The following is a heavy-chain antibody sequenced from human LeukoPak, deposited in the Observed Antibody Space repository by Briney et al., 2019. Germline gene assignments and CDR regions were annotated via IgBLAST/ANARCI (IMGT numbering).Heavy chain of an antibody. D-gene: IGHD6-13*01. Sequence: GGSLRLSCTASGFTFGDYAMSWFRQAPGKGLEWVGFIRSKAYGCTTEYAASVKGRFTISRDDSKSIAYLQMNSLKTEDTAVYYCTRDRGYSSSWYSRDYYYYYMDVWGKGTTVTVSS. CDR3: TRDRGYSSSWYSRDYYYYYMDV. V-gene: IGHV3-49*03. CDR2: IRSKAYGCTT. J-gene: IGHJ6*03. CDR1: GFTFGDYA.